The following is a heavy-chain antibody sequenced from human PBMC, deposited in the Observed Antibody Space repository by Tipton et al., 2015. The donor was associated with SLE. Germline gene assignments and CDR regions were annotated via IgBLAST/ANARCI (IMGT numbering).Heavy chain of an antibody. CDR1: GGSISSGGYY. J-gene: IGHJ3*02. CDR3: AREVDYHDILRAWRAFDI. V-gene: IGHV4-31*03. Sequence: TLSLTCTVSGGSISSGGYYWTRIGQHPWTGLEWIGYISDSGGTYYSPSLKSRVTISGDTSKNKFSLKLSSVSVADAAVYYCAREVDYHDILRAWRAFDIWGQGTMVTVSS. CDR2: ISDSGGT. D-gene: IGHD3-9*01.